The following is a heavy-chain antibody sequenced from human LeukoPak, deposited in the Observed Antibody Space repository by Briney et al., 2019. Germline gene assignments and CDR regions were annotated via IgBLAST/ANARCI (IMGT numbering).Heavy chain of an antibody. CDR1: GYSFTTYD. CDR3: ARVAGSIDY. D-gene: IGHD1-26*01. J-gene: IGHJ4*02. CDR2: MNLKSGYT. Sequence: ASVKVSCKASGYSFTTYDINWVRQATGQGLEWMGWMNLKSGYTGYAQKFQGRVTITRDTSTSTVYMELSSLRSEDTAVYYCARVAGSIDYWGQGTLVNVSS. V-gene: IGHV1-8*03.